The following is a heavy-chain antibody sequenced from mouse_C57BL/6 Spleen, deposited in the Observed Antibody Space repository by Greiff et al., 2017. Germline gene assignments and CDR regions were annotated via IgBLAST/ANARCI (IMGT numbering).Heavy chain of an antibody. D-gene: IGHD4-1*01. CDR2: ISGGGGNT. J-gene: IGHJ3*01. Sequence: EVQRVESGGGLVKPGGSLKLSCAASGFTFSSYTMSWVRQTPEKRLEWVATISGGGGNTYYPDSVKGRFTISRDNAKNTLYLQMSSLRSEDTALYDCARHDWDGFAYWGQGTLVTVSA. CDR1: GFTFSSYT. CDR3: ARHDWDGFAY. V-gene: IGHV5-9*01.